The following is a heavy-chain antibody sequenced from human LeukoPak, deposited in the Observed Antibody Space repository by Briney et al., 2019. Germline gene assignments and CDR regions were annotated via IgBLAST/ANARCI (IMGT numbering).Heavy chain of an antibody. D-gene: IGHD3-22*01. CDR2: IYTSGST. CDR3: ATPDSSGYYYLY. V-gene: IGHV4-4*07. Sequence: NPSETLSLTCTVSGGSISSYYWSWIRHPAGKGLEWIGRIYTSGSTNYNPSLKSRVTMSVDTSKNQFSLKLSSVTAADTAVYYCATPDSSGYYYLYWGQGTLVTVSS. CDR1: GGSISSYY. J-gene: IGHJ4*02.